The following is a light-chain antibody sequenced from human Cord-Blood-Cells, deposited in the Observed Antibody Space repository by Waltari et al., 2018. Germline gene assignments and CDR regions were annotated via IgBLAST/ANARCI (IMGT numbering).Light chain of an antibody. V-gene: IGLV2-23*01. CDR1: SSAAGSYNL. Sequence: QSALTQPASVSGSPGQSITISCTGTSSAAGSYNLVSWYQQHPGNAPKLMIYEGSKRTSGVSNRFSGSKSGNTASLTISGLQAEDEADYYCCSYAGSSTLWVFGGGTKLTVL. CDR3: CSYAGSSTLWV. CDR2: EGS. J-gene: IGLJ3*02.